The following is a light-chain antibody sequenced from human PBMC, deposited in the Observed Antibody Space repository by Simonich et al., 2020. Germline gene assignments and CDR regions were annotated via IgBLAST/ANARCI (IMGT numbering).Light chain of an antibody. CDR3: QQSYSTPLT. CDR1: QSISSY. CDR2: AAS. V-gene: IGKV1-39*01. Sequence: DIQMTQSPSSLSASVGDRVTITCRASQSISSYLNWYQQKPGKAPKLLSYAASSLQSGCPSMFSGSGSGTDFTLTISSLQPEDFATYYCQQSYSTPLTFGGGTKVEIK. J-gene: IGKJ4*01.